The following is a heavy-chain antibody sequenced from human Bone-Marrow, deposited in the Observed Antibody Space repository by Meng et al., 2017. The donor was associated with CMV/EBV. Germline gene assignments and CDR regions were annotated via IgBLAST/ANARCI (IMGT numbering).Heavy chain of an antibody. Sequence: GGSLRLSCAASGFTVSSNYMSWVRQAPGKGLEWVSVIYSGGSTYYADSVKGRFTISRDNSKNTLYLQMNSLRAEDTAVYYCARDPQFWSGSYSDYWGQGTLVTVSS. CDR1: GFTVSSNY. CDR2: IYSGGST. J-gene: IGHJ4*02. D-gene: IGHD3-3*01. V-gene: IGHV3-66*02. CDR3: ARDPQFWSGSYSDY.